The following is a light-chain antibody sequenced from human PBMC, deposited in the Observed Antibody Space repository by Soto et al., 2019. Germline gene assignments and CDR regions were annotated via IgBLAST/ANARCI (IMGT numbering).Light chain of an antibody. CDR2: EVS. V-gene: IGLV2-8*01. J-gene: IGLJ2*01. Sequence: QSALTQPPSASGSPGQSVTISCTGSSSDVGGYNYVSWYQQHPGKAPKLMIYEVSKRPSGVPDRLSGSKSGNTASLTVSGLQAEDEADDYCSSYVGSNTVVFGGGTKVTVL. CDR3: SSYVGSNTVV. CDR1: SSDVGGYNY.